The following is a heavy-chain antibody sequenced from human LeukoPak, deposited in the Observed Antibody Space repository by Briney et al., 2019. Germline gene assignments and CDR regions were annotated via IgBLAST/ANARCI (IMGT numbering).Heavy chain of an antibody. J-gene: IGHJ4*02. CDR1: GFTFSDYY. D-gene: IGHD3-10*01. CDR3: ARELVGGSGSSCFDY. V-gene: IGHV3-11*04. CDR2: ISSSGSTI. Sequence: SGRSLRLSCAAPGFTFSDYYMSWMRLAPGHGLASVSYISSSGSTIYYADSVKGRFTISRDNAKNSLYLQMNSLRAEDTAVYYCARELVGGSGSSCFDYWGQGTLVTVSS.